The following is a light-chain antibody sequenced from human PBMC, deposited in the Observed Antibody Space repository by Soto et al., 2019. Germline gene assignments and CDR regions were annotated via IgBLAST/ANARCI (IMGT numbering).Light chain of an antibody. V-gene: IGKV3-20*01. J-gene: IGKJ1*01. CDR2: GAS. CDR1: QSVSSNF. CDR3: QQFGSSPRT. Sequence: EIVLTQSPGTLSLSPGEGATLSCRASQSVSSNFLAWYQQKPGQAPRLLIYGASSRATGIPDRFIGSGSGTDFTLTISRLEPEDCAVYYCQQFGSSPRTFGQGTKVEIK.